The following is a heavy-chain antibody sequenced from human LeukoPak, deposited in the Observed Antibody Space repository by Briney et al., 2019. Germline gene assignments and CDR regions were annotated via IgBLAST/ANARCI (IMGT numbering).Heavy chain of an antibody. Sequence: SETLSLTCAVYGGSFSGYYWSWIRQHPGKRLEWIGEINHSGSTNYNPSLKSRVTISVDTSKNQFSLKLSSVTAADTAVYYCARTVGSSRRDVFDIWGQGTMITVSS. J-gene: IGHJ3*02. CDR1: GGSFSGYY. D-gene: IGHD1-26*01. CDR3: ARTVGSSRRDVFDI. CDR2: INHSGST. V-gene: IGHV4-34*01.